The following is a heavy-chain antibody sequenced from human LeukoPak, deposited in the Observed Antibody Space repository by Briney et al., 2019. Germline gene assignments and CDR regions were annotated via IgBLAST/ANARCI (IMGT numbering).Heavy chain of an antibody. D-gene: IGHD3-3*01. CDR2: INHSGST. CDR3: ASVGVVSH. J-gene: IGHJ4*02. V-gene: IGHV4-34*01. CDR1: GGSFSGYY. Sequence: PSETLSLTCAVYGGSFSGYYWSWIRQPPVKGLEWIGEINHSGSTNYNPSVKSRVTISVDTSKNQFSLKLSSVTAADTAVYYCASVGVVSHWGQGTLVTVSS.